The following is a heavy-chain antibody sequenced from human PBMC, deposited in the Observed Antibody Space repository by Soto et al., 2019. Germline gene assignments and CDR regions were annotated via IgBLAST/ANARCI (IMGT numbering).Heavy chain of an antibody. Sequence: QLQLQESGPGLVKPSETLSLTCSVSGGSISSSSYFLGWIRQPPGKGLEWIGRIYYSGRTYYNPSLMTRVTVSVDTATNQFSLKLRSVTAAGTAVYYCARHPSDFWFDPWGQGTLVTVSS. V-gene: IGHV4-39*01. J-gene: IGHJ5*02. D-gene: IGHD2-21*02. CDR2: IYYSGRT. CDR3: ARHPSDFWFDP. CDR1: GGSISSSSYF.